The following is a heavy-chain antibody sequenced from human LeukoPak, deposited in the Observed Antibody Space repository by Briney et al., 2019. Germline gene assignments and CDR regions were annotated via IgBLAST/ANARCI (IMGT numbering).Heavy chain of an antibody. CDR1: GYTFTGYY. CDR2: INPNSGGT. J-gene: IGHJ4*02. CDR3: ARDKGGYSYGFDY. Sequence: GASVKVSCKASGYTFTGYYMHWVRQAPGQGLKWMGWINPNSGGTNYAQKFQGRVTMTRDTSISTAYMELSRLRSDDTAVYYCARDKGGYSYGFDYWGQGTLVTVSS. D-gene: IGHD5-18*01. V-gene: IGHV1-2*02.